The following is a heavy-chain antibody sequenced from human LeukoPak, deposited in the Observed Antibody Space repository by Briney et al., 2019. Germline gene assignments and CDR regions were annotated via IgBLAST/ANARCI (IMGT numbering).Heavy chain of an antibody. CDR3: AIWFGESSFDY. CDR1: GYTFTSYA. Sequence: GASVKVSCKASGYTFTSYAMHWVRHAPGQRLEWMGWINAGNGNTKYSQKFQGKVTITSDTSASTAYMEPSSLRSEDTAVYYCAIWFGESSFDYWGQGTLVTVSS. V-gene: IGHV1-3*01. D-gene: IGHD3-10*01. CDR2: INAGNGNT. J-gene: IGHJ4*02.